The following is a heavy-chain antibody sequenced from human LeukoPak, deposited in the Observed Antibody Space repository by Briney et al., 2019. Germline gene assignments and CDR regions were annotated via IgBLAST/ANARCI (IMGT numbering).Heavy chain of an antibody. CDR3: ARVDENYVDY. J-gene: IGHJ4*02. CDR1: GFTFSRYA. V-gene: IGHV3-48*03. CDR2: ISSSGSTI. Sequence: GGSLRLSCAASGFTFSRYAFHWVRQAPGKGLEWVSYISSSGSTIYYADSVKGRFTISRDNAKNSLYLQMNSLRAEDTAVYYCARVDENYVDYWGQGTLVTVSS.